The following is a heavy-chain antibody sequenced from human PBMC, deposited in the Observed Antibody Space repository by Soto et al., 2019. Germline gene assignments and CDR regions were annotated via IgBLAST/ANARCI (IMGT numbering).Heavy chain of an antibody. CDR3: ARGPEAYEVDV. J-gene: IGHJ6*04. CDR1: SGSISNYF. V-gene: IGHV4-59*01. Sequence: QVQLQESGPGLVKSSETLSLTCRVSSGSISNYFWSWIRQPPGKGLEWIGYIFNSGSTIYSPSLKIRVTLTLDTSKDPFSLRLGSVTVEDTAIYCCARGPEAYEVDVWGKGTTVTVSS. CDR2: IFNSGST. D-gene: IGHD3-3*01.